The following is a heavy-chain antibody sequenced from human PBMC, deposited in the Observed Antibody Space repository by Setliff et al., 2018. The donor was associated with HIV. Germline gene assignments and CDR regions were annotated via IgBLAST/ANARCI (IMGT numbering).Heavy chain of an antibody. CDR1: GYTFTNKY. Sequence: ASVKVSCKASGYTFTNKYILWVRQAPGQGPEWVGIINPSVGSTNSAQKFQGRVTMTRDTSTSTVYMELSSLRSEDTAVYYCATDLYNWNDRGIRGFDYWGQGTLVTVSS. J-gene: IGHJ4*02. CDR2: INPSVGST. CDR3: ATDLYNWNDRGIRGFDY. V-gene: IGHV1-46*01. D-gene: IGHD1-1*01.